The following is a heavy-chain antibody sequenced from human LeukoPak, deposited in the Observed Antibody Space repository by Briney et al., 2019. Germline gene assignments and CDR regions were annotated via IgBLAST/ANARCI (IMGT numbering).Heavy chain of an antibody. CDR3: ASAYCGGDCTPYWYFDL. J-gene: IGHJ2*01. D-gene: IGHD2-21*02. CDR1: GGSISSGDYY. Sequence: PSETLSLTCTVSGGSISSGDYYWSWIRQPPGKGLEWIGYIYYIGNTFYNPSLKSRVTISVDTSKNQFSLKLSSVTAADTAVYYCASAYCGGDCTPYWYFDLWGRGTLVTVSS. CDR2: IYYIGNT. V-gene: IGHV4-30-4*01.